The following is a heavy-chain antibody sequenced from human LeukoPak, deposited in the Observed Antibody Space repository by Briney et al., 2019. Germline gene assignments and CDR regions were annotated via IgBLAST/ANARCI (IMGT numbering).Heavy chain of an antibody. V-gene: IGHV3-23*01. CDR3: AKELYTTSDFYYGIDV. CDR2: ISGSGNGEGVL. J-gene: IGHJ6*02. D-gene: IGHD1-1*01. CDR1: GFTFRTYA. Sequence: GGSLRLSCAASGFTFRTYAITWVRQAPGKGLEWVSTISGSGNGEGVLSYGDSVKGRFTISRDNSKKTVFLQMNSLRAEDTAVYFCAKELYTTSDFYYGIDVWGQGTTVTVS.